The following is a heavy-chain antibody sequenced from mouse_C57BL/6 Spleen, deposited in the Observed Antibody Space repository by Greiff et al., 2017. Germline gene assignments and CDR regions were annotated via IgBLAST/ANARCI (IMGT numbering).Heavy chain of an antibody. CDR3: ARNYYDYGDFDY. D-gene: IGHD2-4*01. CDR1: GYTFTSYW. Sequence: QVQLQQPGAELVKPGASVKMSCKASGYTFTSYWITWVKQRPGQGLEWIGDIYPGSGSTNYNEKFKSKATLTVDTSSSTAYMQLSSLTSEDSAVYYCARNYYDYGDFDYWGQGTTLTVSS. CDR2: IYPGSGST. J-gene: IGHJ2*01. V-gene: IGHV1-55*01.